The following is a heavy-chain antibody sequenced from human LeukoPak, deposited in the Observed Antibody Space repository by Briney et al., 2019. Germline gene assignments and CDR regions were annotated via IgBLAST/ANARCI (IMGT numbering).Heavy chain of an antibody. Sequence: GGSLRLSCAASGFTFSSYAMSWVRQAPGKGLEWVSGISGGGGSTYHAASVKGRFTISRDNSKNTLYLQMNGLRAEDTAIYYCAKNFQWEVDYWGQGTLVTVSS. J-gene: IGHJ4*02. CDR2: ISGGGGST. CDR3: AKNFQWEVDY. V-gene: IGHV3-23*01. D-gene: IGHD1-26*01. CDR1: GFTFSSYA.